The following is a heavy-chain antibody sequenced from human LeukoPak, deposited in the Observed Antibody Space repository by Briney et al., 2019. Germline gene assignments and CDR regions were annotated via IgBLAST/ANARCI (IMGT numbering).Heavy chain of an antibody. V-gene: IGHV5-51*01. J-gene: IGHJ4*02. CDR1: GYSVPSYW. D-gene: IGHD6-19*01. Sequence: GASLKISCTSSGYSVPSYWLGWARHMPRKRTERMAIHYPVGSDTIYSAASPGQVTTSADTSMSTAYLQWSSPKASDTPMYYCARRGPYSSGWPFFDYWGQGTLVTVSS. CDR3: ARRGPYSSGWPFFDY. CDR2: HYPVGSDT.